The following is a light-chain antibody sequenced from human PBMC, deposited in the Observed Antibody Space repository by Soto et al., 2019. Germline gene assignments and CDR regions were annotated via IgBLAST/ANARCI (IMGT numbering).Light chain of an antibody. V-gene: IGLV3-21*04. CDR2: YDS. CDR3: QVWDSGSDHLI. J-gene: IGLJ2*01. CDR1: NIGSKS. Sequence: SYELTQAPSVSVAPGKTARITCGGNNIGSKSVHWYQQKPGQAPVLVIYYDSDRPSGIPERFSGSNSGNTATLTISRVEAGDEADYYCQVWDSGSDHLIFGGGTKVTVL.